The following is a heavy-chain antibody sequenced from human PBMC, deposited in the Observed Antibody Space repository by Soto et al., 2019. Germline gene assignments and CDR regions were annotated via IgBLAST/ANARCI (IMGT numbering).Heavy chain of an antibody. CDR2: IWYDGSYK. J-gene: IGHJ4*02. Sequence: QVQLVESGGGVVQPGRSLRLSCVASGFTFSSYGMPWVRQAPGRGLEWVAIIWYDGSYKYYADSVKGRFTISRDNYKNSLYLQMNSLRGEDTAVYYWARGYLGDSTNWYGHFDYWRQGTLVTVSS. CDR1: GFTFSSYG. D-gene: IGHD6-13*01. CDR3: ARGYLGDSTNWYGHFDY. V-gene: IGHV3-33*01.